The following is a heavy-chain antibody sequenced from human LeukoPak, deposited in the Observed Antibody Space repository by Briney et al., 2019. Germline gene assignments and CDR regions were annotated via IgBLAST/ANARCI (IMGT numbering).Heavy chain of an antibody. CDR1: GYTFTSYG. CDR3: ARAVRLRSSSSSSCNWFDP. J-gene: IGHJ5*02. D-gene: IGHD6-6*01. V-gene: IGHV1-18*01. Sequence: GASVKVSCKASGYTFTSYGISWVRQAPGQGLEWMGWISAYNGNTNYAQKLQGRVTMTTDTSTSTAYMELRSLRSDGTAVYYCARAVRLRSSSSSSCNWFDPWGQGTLVTVSS. CDR2: ISAYNGNT.